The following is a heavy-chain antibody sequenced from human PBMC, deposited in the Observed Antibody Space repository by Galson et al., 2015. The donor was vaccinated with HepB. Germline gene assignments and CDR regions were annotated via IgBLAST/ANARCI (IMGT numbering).Heavy chain of an antibody. J-gene: IGHJ4*02. CDR3: ARVEMATITPDY. D-gene: IGHD5-24*01. CDR2: IYYSGIT. V-gene: IGHV4-59*01. Sequence: SETLSLTCTVSGGSITGYYWSWIRQPPGKGLEWLGFIYYSGITNYNPSLRSRITISVDTSKNQFSLKLNSVTAADTAVYYCARVEMATITPDYWGQGTLVTVSS. CDR1: GGSITGYY.